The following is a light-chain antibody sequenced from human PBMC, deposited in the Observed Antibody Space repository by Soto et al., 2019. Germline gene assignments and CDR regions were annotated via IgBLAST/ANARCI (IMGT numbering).Light chain of an antibody. CDR2: WAS. Sequence: DIVMTQSPDPLAVSLGERATINCKSSQSLLYSSNNKNYLAWYQQKPGQPPKLLIYWASTRESGVPDRFSGSGSGTDFTLTISSLQAEDVAVYYCQQDYGTPTFGGGTKVEIK. CDR3: QQDYGTPT. CDR1: QSLLYSSNNKNY. J-gene: IGKJ4*01. V-gene: IGKV4-1*01.